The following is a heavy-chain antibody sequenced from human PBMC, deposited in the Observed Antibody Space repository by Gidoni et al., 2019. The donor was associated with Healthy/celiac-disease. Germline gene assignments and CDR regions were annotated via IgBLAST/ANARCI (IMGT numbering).Heavy chain of an antibody. CDR3: ARDRTARCWFDP. Sequence: EVQLVESGGGLVQPGGSLRLSCAASGFTFSSYWMSWVRQAPGNGLEWAANIKQDGSEKYYVDSVKGRFTISRDNAKNSLYLQMNSLRAEDTAVYYCARDRTARCWFDPWGQGTLVTVSS. D-gene: IGHD6-6*01. V-gene: IGHV3-7*01. CDR1: GFTFSSYW. CDR2: IKQDGSEK. J-gene: IGHJ5*02.